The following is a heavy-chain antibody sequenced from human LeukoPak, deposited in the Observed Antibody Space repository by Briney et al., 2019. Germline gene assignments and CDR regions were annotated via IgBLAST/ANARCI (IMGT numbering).Heavy chain of an antibody. D-gene: IGHD3-10*01. CDR3: ARNGGSYYIKPFDY. CDR2: IYYSGST. V-gene: IGHV4-39*01. CDR1: GGSISSSSYY. J-gene: IGHJ4*02. Sequence: PSETLSLTCTVSGGSISSSSYYWGWIRQPPGKGLEWIGSIYYSGSTYYNPSLKSRVTISVDTSKNQFSLKLISVTAADTAVYYCARNGGSYYIKPFDYWGQGTLVTVSS.